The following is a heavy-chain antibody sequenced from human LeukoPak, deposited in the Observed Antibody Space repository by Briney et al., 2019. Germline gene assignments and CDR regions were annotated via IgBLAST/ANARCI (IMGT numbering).Heavy chain of an antibody. D-gene: IGHD6-13*01. CDR1: GGSISSSSYY. V-gene: IGHV4-39*07. CDR2: IYYSGST. J-gene: IGHJ6*03. CDR3: ARGSAAAGTSGYYYYMDV. Sequence: SETLSLTCTVSGGSISSSSYYWGWLRQPPGKGLEWIGSIYYSGSTYYNPSLKSRVTISVDTSKNQSSLKLSSVTAADTAVYYCARGSAAAGTSGYYYYMDVWGKGTTVTVSS.